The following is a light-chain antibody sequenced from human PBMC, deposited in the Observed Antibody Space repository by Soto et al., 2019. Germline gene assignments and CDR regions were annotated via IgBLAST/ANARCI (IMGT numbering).Light chain of an antibody. V-gene: IGKV3-11*01. CDR2: DAS. CDR1: QSVSSY. J-gene: IGKJ1*01. Sequence: EIVLTQSPATLSLSPGERATLSCRASQSVSSYLAWYQQKPGQAPRLLIYDASNRATGIPARFSGSGSGTDFPLTISSLEPEEFAVYYCQQRGNWPWTFGQGTKVEIK. CDR3: QQRGNWPWT.